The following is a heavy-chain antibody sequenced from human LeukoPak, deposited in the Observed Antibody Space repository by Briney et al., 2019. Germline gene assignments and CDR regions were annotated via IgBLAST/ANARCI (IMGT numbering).Heavy chain of an antibody. V-gene: IGHV4-34*01. Sequence: SETLSLTCGVYGGSFSGYYWSWIRQPPGKGLEWIGEINDSGSTNYNPSLKSRATISADTSKNQFSLNLSSVTAADTAVYYCARGPSGYHNTGGQGTLVTVSS. J-gene: IGHJ4*02. D-gene: IGHD5-12*01. CDR3: ARGPSGYHNT. CDR1: GGSFSGYY. CDR2: INDSGST.